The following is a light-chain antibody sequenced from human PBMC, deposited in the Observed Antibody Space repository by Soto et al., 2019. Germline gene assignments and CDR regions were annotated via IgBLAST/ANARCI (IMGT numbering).Light chain of an antibody. V-gene: IGLV2-11*01. Sequence: QSALTQPASVSGSPGQSITISCTGTSSDVGGYNYVSWYRQHPGKAPKLMIYDVSKRPSGVPDRFSGSKSGNTASLTISGLQAEDEADYYCCSYADSLYVFGTGTKLTVL. CDR1: SSDVGGYNY. J-gene: IGLJ1*01. CDR2: DVS. CDR3: CSYADSLYV.